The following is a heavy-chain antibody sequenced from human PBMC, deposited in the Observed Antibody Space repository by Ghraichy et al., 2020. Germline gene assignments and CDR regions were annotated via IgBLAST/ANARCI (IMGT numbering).Heavy chain of an antibody. CDR2: VSHSGNT. J-gene: IGHJ4*02. V-gene: IGHV4-34*01. D-gene: IGHD4-17*01. CDR3: ARWTFGDYGKTQY. Sequence: SETLSLTCAVYGGSFSKYYWSWIRQPPGKGLEWIGEVSHSGNTTYNPSLASRVTVSVDKSTNQLSLKLNSVTAADTAVYFCARWTFGDYGKTQYWGQGTRVPVSS. CDR1: GGSFSKYY.